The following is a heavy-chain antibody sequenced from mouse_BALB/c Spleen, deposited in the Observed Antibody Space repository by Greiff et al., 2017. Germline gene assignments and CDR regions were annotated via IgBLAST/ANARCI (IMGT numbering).Heavy chain of an antibody. Sequence: EVQLVESGGDLVKPGGSLKLSCAASGFTFSSYGMSWVRQTPDKRLEWVATISSGGSYTYYPDSVKGRFTISRDNAKNTLYLQMSSLKSEDTAMYYCARQGGDYRYDGWFAYWGQGTLVTVSA. CDR2: ISSGGSYT. V-gene: IGHV5-6*01. J-gene: IGHJ3*01. CDR3: ARQGGDYRYDGWFAY. D-gene: IGHD2-14*01. CDR1: GFTFSSYG.